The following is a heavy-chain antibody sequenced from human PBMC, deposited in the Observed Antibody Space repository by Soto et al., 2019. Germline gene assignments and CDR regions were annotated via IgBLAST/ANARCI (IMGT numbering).Heavy chain of an antibody. CDR2: ISGGGKST. Sequence: EVEVLESGGGLQQPGGSLRLSCVASGFTFNAHAMTWVRQGPGVGLEWTSSISGGGKSTYYADSVKGRFTVSRDNSKNTLTLQMNSLRVEDTATYYCVKDWTGNKCPCLDVWGQGTTVTVSS. D-gene: IGHD2-8*02. J-gene: IGHJ6*02. CDR3: VKDWTGNKCPCLDV. CDR1: GFTFNAHA. V-gene: IGHV3-23*01.